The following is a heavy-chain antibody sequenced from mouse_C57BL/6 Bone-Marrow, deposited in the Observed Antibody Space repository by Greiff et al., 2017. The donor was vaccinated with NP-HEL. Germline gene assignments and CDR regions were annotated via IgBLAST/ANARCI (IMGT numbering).Heavy chain of an antibody. CDR2: ISYSGST. CDR1: GYSITSDY. J-gene: IGHJ1*03. Sequence: EVKLMESGPGLAKPSQTLSLTCSVTGYSITSDYWNWIRKFPGNKLEYMGYISYSGSTYYNLSLKSRISITRDTSKNQYYLQLNSVTTEDTATYDCARYGRSIYWYFDVWGTGTTVTVSS. CDR3: ARYGRSIYWYFDV. V-gene: IGHV3-8*01. D-gene: IGHD2-10*02.